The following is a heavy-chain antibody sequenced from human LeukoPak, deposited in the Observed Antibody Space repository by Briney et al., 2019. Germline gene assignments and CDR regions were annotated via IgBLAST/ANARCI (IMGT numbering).Heavy chain of an antibody. D-gene: IGHD5-12*01. CDR1: GFTFSNYA. CDR3: AKDKFVDRGKYYYYGMDV. V-gene: IGHV3-23*01. CDR2: ISPSNISP. Sequence: GGSLRLSCAASGFTFSNYAISWVRQAPGKGLEWVSSISPSNISPYYADSVRGRFTISRDNSKNTLYLQMNSLRAEDTAVYYCAKDKFVDRGKYYYYGMDVWGQGTTVTVSS. J-gene: IGHJ6*02.